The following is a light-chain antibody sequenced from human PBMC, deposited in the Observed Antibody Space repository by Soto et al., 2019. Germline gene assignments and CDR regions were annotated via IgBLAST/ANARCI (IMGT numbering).Light chain of an antibody. J-gene: IGKJ1*01. V-gene: IGKV1-39*01. CDR2: DAS. CDR1: QNINNY. CDR3: QQSYSTSWT. Sequence: DIQMTQSPSCLSAPVGDSVTITCQASQNINNYLNWYQQKPGRAPKLLIYDASNLEAGVPSRFRGSGSGTDFTLTISSLQPEDFATYYCQQSYSTSWTFGQGTKVDI.